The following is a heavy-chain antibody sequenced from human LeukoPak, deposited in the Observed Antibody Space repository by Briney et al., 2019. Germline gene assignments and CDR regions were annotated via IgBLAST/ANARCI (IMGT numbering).Heavy chain of an antibody. CDR1: GGSISTSNYY. Sequence: SETLSLTCTVSGGSISTSNYYWGWIRQPPGKGLEWIGNIFYSGSTYYNPSLKSRVTISVDTSKNQFSLKLSSVTAADTAVYYCARHFIGDYYGSGSYYRGGAYYYYYMDVWGKGTTVTISS. D-gene: IGHD3-10*01. CDR2: IFYSGST. V-gene: IGHV4-39*01. J-gene: IGHJ6*03. CDR3: ARHFIGDYYGSGSYYRGGAYYYYYMDV.